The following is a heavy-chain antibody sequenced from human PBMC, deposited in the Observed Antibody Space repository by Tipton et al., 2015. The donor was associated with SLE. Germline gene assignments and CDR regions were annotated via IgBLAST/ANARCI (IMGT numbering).Heavy chain of an antibody. J-gene: IGHJ4*02. V-gene: IGHV4-39*07. Sequence: TLSLTCTVSGDSINSGDYYWVWIRQPPGKGLEWVGSIYDGGSTYYNPSLKSRVTISADTSKKQFSLKVSSVTAADTAVYYRARVGPERTLDYWGQGTLVTVSS. CDR3: ARVGPERTLDY. CDR1: GDSINSGDYY. CDR2: IYDGGST. D-gene: IGHD1-14*01.